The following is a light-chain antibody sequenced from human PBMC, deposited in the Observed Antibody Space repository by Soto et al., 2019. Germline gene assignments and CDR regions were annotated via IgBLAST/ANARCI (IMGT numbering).Light chain of an antibody. J-gene: IGKJ2*01. CDR3: QQSYSTPT. V-gene: IGKV1-39*01. CDR1: QSISSY. Sequence: DIQMTQSPSSLSASVGDRVTITCRASQSISSYLNWYQQKPGKDPKLLIYAASSLQSGVPSRFSGSGSGTDFTLNISSLQPEDFATYYCQQSYSTPTFGQGTKLEIK. CDR2: AAS.